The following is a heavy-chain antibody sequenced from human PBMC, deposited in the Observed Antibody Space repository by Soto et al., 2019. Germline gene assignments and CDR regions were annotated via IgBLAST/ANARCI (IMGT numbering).Heavy chain of an antibody. CDR2: ISANSGGT. CDR3: ARDGNYGDYIGYYGMDV. J-gene: IGHJ6*02. D-gene: IGHD4-17*01. CDR1: GYTFTSYG. V-gene: IGHV1-2*04. Sequence: ASVKVSCTASGYTFTSYGISWVRQAPGQGLEWMGWISANSGGTNYAQKFQGWVTMTRDTSISTAYMELSRLRSDDTAVYYCARDGNYGDYIGYYGMDVWGQGTTVTVSS.